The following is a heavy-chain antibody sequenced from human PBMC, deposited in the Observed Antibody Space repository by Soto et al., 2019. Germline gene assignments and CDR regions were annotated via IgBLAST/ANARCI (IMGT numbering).Heavy chain of an antibody. CDR2: INAGNGNT. Sequence: ASLKVSCKASGYTFTSYAMHWVRQAPGQRLEWMGWINAGNGNTKYSQKFQGRVTITRDTSASTAYMELSSLRSEDTAVYYCASGGAMVRGVIISNWFDPWGQGTLVTVSS. V-gene: IGHV1-3*01. CDR1: GYTFTSYA. J-gene: IGHJ5*02. CDR3: ASGGAMVRGVIISNWFDP. D-gene: IGHD3-10*01.